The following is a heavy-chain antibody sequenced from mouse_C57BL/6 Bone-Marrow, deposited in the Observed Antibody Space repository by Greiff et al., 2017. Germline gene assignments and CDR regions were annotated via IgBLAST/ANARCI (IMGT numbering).Heavy chain of an antibody. J-gene: IGHJ3*01. CDR1: GYTFTDYY. CDR3: GIYYGNYVSFAY. CDR2: INPNNGGT. Sequence: EVQLQQSGPELVKPGASVKISCKASGYTFTDYYMNWVKQSHGKSLEWIVDINPNNGGTSYNQKFKGKATLTVDKSSSTAYMELRSLTSEDSAVYYCGIYYGNYVSFAYWGQGTLVTVSA. V-gene: IGHV1-26*01. D-gene: IGHD2-1*01.